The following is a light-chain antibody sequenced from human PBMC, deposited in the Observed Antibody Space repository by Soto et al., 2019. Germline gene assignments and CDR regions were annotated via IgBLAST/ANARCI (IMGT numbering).Light chain of an antibody. CDR1: RSLLLINGTTY. CDR3: MQALQTPT. J-gene: IGKJ4*01. Sequence: QFPSSLPAPLESRPPTSARPVRSLLLINGTTYLDWSRQKPGHSQQLLIYLGSTRASGVPDRFSGSGSGTDFTLKISRVEAEDVGVYYCMQALQTPTFGGGTKVEIE. V-gene: IGKV2-28*01. CDR2: LGS.